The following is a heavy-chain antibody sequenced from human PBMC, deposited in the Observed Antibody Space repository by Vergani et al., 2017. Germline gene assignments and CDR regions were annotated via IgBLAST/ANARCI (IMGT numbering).Heavy chain of an antibody. V-gene: IGHV3-74*03. J-gene: IGHJ5*01. CDR2: IDEYGNRA. D-gene: IGHD2-8*02. CDR1: GFSFNTYW. Sequence: EVQLVESGGGSVQSGGSLRLSCVASGFSFNTYWMHWVRQVPGKGLVWVARIDEYGNRATYGDFETGRFPISRDNAMNTVFQQMNNLGADHACVYICVRTEYCTGIACNTRFDSWGQGALVTVSS. CDR3: VRTEYCTGIACNTRFDS.